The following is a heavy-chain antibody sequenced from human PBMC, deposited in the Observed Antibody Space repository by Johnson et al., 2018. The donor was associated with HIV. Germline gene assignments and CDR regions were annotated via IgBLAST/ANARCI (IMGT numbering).Heavy chain of an antibody. CDR2: ISGSDGAI. J-gene: IGHJ3*02. Sequence: QVQLVESGGGLVQPGGSLRLSCAASGLTISDNYMSWVRQAPGKGLEWVSYISGSDGAIWYADSVKGRFTVSRDNAKNSFYLQMNSLRAEDTAVYYCARSVNAGRPFDIWGQGTLVTVSS. D-gene: IGHD2-8*01. CDR3: ARSVNAGRPFDI. V-gene: IGHV3-11*04. CDR1: GLTISDNY.